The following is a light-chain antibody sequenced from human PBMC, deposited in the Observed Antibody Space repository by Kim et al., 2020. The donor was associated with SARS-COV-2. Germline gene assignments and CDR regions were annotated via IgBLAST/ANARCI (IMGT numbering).Light chain of an antibody. CDR2: DLT. Sequence: QSVLTQPASVSGSPGQSITISCSGTRTDDATYDLVSWYQQPPGKLPRLIIYDLTKRPSGVSNRFAGSKAGDTASLTISGREADDEADYYCCSYVGDRSSLFGGGTQLTVL. CDR1: RTDDATYDL. V-gene: IGLV2-23*02. CDR3: CSYVGDRSSL. J-gene: IGLJ2*01.